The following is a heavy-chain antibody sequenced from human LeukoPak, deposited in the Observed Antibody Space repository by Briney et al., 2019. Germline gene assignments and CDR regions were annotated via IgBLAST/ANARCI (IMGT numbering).Heavy chain of an antibody. CDR2: INYRGST. CDR1: GGSISSHY. D-gene: IGHD4-17*01. V-gene: IGHV4-59*11. Sequence: SETLSLTCTVSGGSISSHYWNWIRQPPGKGLEWIGYINYRGSTNYNPSLKSRVTISVDTSKRYFSLKLSSVTAADTAAYYCARDTYGDYYMDVWGKGTTVTISS. J-gene: IGHJ6*03. CDR3: ARDTYGDYYMDV.